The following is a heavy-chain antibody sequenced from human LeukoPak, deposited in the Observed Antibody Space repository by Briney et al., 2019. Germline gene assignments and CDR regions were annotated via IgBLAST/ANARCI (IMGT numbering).Heavy chain of an antibody. V-gene: IGHV3-21*01. CDR2: ISSSNNYI. CDR1: GFIFSHHS. J-gene: IGHJ4*02. Sequence: MTGGSLRLSCAASGFIFSHHSMHWVRQAPGKGLEWVSSISSSNNYIYYADSVKGRFTNSRDNAKGSLYLQINSLRVDDTAVYYCARDPTASGRGDFDSWGQGTLVTVSS. CDR3: ARDPTASGRGDFDS. D-gene: IGHD6-13*01.